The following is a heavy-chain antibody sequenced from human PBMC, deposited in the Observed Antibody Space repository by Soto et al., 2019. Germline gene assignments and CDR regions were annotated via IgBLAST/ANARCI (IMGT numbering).Heavy chain of an antibody. CDR2: TYYRSTWGN. Sequence: SQSLSLTCGISGDTGSSISAAWAWIKKSPSRGLEWLGRTYYRSTWGNDYAISVKSRITINPDTSNNQFSLHLNSVTPEDTAVYYCARQIAATGTSGTFDYWGQGTLVTVSS. CDR1: GDTGSSISAA. CDR3: ARQIAATGTSGTFDY. D-gene: IGHD6-13*01. V-gene: IGHV6-1*01. J-gene: IGHJ4*02.